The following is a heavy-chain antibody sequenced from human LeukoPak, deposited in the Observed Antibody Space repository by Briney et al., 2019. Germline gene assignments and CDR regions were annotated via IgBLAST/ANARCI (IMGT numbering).Heavy chain of an antibody. D-gene: IGHD3-16*02. J-gene: IGHJ4*02. CDR1: GGSFGGYY. CDR3: ARGAFTFGGVIVNDY. Sequence: PSETLSLTCAVYGGSFGGYYWSWIRQPPGKGLEWIGEINHSGSTNYNPSLKSRVTISVDTSKNQFSLKLSSVTAADTAVYYCARGAFTFGGVIVNDYWGQGTLVTVSS. CDR2: INHSGST. V-gene: IGHV4-34*01.